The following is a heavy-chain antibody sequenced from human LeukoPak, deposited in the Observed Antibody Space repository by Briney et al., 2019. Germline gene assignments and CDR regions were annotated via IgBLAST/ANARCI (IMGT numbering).Heavy chain of an antibody. Sequence: ASVKVSCKASGYSFTRYGISWVRQAPGQGLEWMGWINTYNGNTRYAQKVQGRVTMTTDTSTSTAYMELRSLRSDDTAVYYCAREGLGYCIGGSCSAFDYWGQGTLVTVSS. CDR3: AREGLGYCIGGSCSAFDY. J-gene: IGHJ4*02. CDR2: INTYNGNT. D-gene: IGHD2-15*01. V-gene: IGHV1-18*01. CDR1: GYSFTRYG.